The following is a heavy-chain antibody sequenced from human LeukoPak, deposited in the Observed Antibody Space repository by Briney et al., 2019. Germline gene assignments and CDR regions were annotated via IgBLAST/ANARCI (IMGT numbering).Heavy chain of an antibody. J-gene: IGHJ4*02. CDR3: ARDDSSGYYYRILGY. CDR1: GSTFNSYS. D-gene: IGHD3-22*01. Sequence: GGSLRLSCAASGSTFNSYSMNWVRQAPGKGLEWVSYISSSSSTIYYADSVKGRFTISRDNAKNSLYLQTNSLRAEDTAAYYCARDDSSGYYYRILGYWGQGALVTVSS. CDR2: ISSSSSTI. V-gene: IGHV3-48*01.